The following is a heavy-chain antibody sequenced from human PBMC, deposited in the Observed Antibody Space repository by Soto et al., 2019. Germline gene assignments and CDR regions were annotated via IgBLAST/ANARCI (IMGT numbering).Heavy chain of an antibody. V-gene: IGHV3-64*01. CDR3: ASDGFDI. Sequence: LRLSCAASGFTFSNHGIHWVRQAPGKGLEYVSAISSNGEITYYASSVKGRFTISRDNFKNTVYLQMGSLKPEDMAVYYCASDGFDIWGQGTMVTVSS. CDR1: GFTFSNHG. CDR2: ISSNGEIT. J-gene: IGHJ3*02.